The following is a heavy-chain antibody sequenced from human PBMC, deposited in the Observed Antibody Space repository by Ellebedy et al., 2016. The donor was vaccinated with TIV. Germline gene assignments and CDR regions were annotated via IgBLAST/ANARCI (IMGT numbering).Heavy chain of an antibody. Sequence: PGGSLRLSCEASGFTFSSFGMHWVRQAPGKGLEWVAVIWYDGSTQYSADSVKGRFTISRDNSKNTLFLQMNGLRAEDTAVYYCVRDLHGYNDQWGQGTLVTVSS. CDR1: GFTFSSFG. D-gene: IGHD3-10*01. CDR3: VRDLHGYNDQ. J-gene: IGHJ4*02. V-gene: IGHV3-33*01. CDR2: IWYDGSTQ.